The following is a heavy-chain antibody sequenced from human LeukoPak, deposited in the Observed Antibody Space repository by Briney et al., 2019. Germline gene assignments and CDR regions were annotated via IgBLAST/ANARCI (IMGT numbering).Heavy chain of an antibody. Sequence: PGGSLRLSCAASGFTFSSYSMNWVRQAPGNGLEWVSAISGSGGSTYYADSVRGRFTISRDNSKNTVYLQMNSLRAEDTAVYYCAKRYYSDSSGYLGSLNYWGQGTLVTVSS. V-gene: IGHV3-23*01. CDR1: GFTFSSYS. CDR3: AKRYYSDSSGYLGSLNY. D-gene: IGHD3-22*01. J-gene: IGHJ4*02. CDR2: ISGSGGST.